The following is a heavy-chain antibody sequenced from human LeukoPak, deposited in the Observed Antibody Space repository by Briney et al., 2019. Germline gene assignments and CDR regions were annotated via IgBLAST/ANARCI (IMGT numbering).Heavy chain of an antibody. CDR3: AKDLRFHADAFDI. J-gene: IGHJ3*02. V-gene: IGHV3-23*01. CDR2: ISGSGGST. Sequence: GGSLRLSCAASGFPFHTFGMSWVRQAPGKGLEWVSAISGSGGSTYYADSVKGRFTISRDNSKNTLYLQMNSLRAEDTAVYYCAKDLRFHADAFDIWGQGTMATVSS. CDR1: GFPFHTFG.